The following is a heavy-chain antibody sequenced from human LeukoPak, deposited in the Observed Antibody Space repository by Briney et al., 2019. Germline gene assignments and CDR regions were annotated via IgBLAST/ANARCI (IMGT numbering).Heavy chain of an antibody. CDR2: ITSDWSIA. D-gene: IGHD1-26*01. Sequence: PGGSLRLSCAASGFTFSSYWMHWVRQAPGMGLVWVSRITSDWSIASYADSVKGRFTISRDNAKNTLSLQMSSLRAEDTAVYYCVRGYSGSLLDYWGQGTLVTVSS. CDR3: VRGYSGSLLDY. V-gene: IGHV3-74*01. CDR1: GFTFSSYW. J-gene: IGHJ4*02.